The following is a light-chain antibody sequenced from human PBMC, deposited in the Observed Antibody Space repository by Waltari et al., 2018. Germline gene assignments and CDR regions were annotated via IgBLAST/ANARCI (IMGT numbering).Light chain of an antibody. V-gene: IGLV1-51*01. CDR2: NNN. J-gene: IGLJ2*01. Sequence: QSVLTQPPSVSAAPGQRVTITCSGSSSNIGKNYVSWHQQLPGTAPKLLIYNNNKRPSGIPARFSGSKSGTSATLGITGLQTGDEADYYCGTWDSSLSAVVFGGGTKLTVL. CDR3: GTWDSSLSAVV. CDR1: SSNIGKNY.